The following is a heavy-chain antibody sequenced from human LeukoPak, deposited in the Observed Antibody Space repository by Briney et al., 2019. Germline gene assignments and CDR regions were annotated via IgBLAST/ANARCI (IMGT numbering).Heavy chain of an antibody. V-gene: IGHV3-73*01. Sequence: GGSLRLSCAASGFTFSGSAIHWVRQSSGKGLEWVGQIDKKDKGYATATAYAASVKGRFTIARDDSINTAYLQMKSLKTEDTALYYCTRGSGTYNWFDPWGQGTLVTVSS. D-gene: IGHD1-26*01. CDR3: TRGSGTYNWFDP. CDR2: IDKKDKGYATAT. CDR1: GFTFSGSA. J-gene: IGHJ5*02.